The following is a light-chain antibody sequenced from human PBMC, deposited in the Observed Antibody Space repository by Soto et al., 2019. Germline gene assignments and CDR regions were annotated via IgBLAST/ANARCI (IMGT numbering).Light chain of an antibody. J-gene: IGKJ4*01. Sequence: DIQMTQSPSSLPASMGDWVTITCRANQSIGNSLTWYQQKPGQAPKLLIYSTSTLQSGVTSRFSVSGSGTDFTLTISSLQTEDFATYYCQQTYGPPLTFGGGTKVEIK. CDR2: STS. CDR3: QQTYGPPLT. CDR1: QSIGNS. V-gene: IGKV1-39*01.